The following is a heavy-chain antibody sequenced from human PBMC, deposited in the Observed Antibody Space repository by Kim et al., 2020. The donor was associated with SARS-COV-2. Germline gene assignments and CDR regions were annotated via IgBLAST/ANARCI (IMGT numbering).Heavy chain of an antibody. Sequence: GGSLRLSCAASGFTFSSYGMHWVRQAPGKGLEWVAVISYDGSNKNYADSVKGRFTISRDNSKNTLYLQMNSLRDEDTAVYYCAKVIRMGNGRGGYYYYYG. J-gene: IGHJ6*01. CDR1: GFTFSSYG. CDR3: AKVIRMGNGRGGYYYYYG. V-gene: IGHV3-30*18. D-gene: IGHD2-15*01. CDR2: ISYDGSNK.